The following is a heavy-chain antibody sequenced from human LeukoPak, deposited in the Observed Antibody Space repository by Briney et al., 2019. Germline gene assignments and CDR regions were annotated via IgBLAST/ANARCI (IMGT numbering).Heavy chain of an antibody. V-gene: IGHV1-18*01. CDR1: GYTFTSYG. CDR2: ISAYNGNT. Sequence: ASVKVSCKASGYTFTSYGISWVRHAPGQGLEWMGRISAYNGNTNYAQKLQGRVTMTTDTSTSTAYMELRSLRSDDTAVYYCAREGVGARSSYYFDYGGQASLVTVSS. CDR3: AREGVGARSSYYFDY. J-gene: IGHJ4*02. D-gene: IGHD1-26*01.